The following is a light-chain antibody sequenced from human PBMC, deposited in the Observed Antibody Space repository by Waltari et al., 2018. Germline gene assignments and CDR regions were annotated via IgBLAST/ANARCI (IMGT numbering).Light chain of an antibody. J-gene: IGLJ2*01. CDR1: SLRRYY. V-gene: IGLV3-19*01. CDR2: AKN. CDR3: HSRDASGVGGA. Sequence: TQDPAVSVALGQTVSLTCQGDSLRRYYASWYQQRPGQAPILVMYAKNSRPSGVPARFSASSSDNTASLTITGAQAEDEAYYYCHSRDASGVGGAFGGGTKLTVL.